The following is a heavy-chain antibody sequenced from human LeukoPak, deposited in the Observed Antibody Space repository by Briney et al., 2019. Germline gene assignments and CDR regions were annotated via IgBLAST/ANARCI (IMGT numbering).Heavy chain of an antibody. CDR2: IRSKAYGGTT. CDR3: TSLERDGYNSG. D-gene: IGHD5-24*01. J-gene: IGHJ4*02. Sequence: GGSLRLSCTASGFTFGDYAMCWFRQAPGKGLEWVGFIRSKAYGGTTEYAASVKGRFTISRDDSKSIAYLQMNSLKTEDTAVYYCTSLERDGYNSGWGQGTLVTVSS. CDR1: GFTFGDYA. V-gene: IGHV3-49*03.